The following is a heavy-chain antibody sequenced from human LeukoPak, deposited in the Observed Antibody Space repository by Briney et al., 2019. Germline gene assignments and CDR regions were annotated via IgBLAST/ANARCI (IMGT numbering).Heavy chain of an antibody. J-gene: IGHJ5*02. V-gene: IGHV4-34*01. D-gene: IGHD3-10*01. CDR2: INHSGST. Sequence: SETLSLTCAVYGGSFRGYYWGWIRQPPGKGLEWIGEINHSGSTNYNPSLKSRVTISVDTSKNQFSLKLSSVTAADTAVYYCATFHYYGSGSYYGPVDSWGQGTLVTVSS. CDR3: ATFHYYGSGSYYGPVDS. CDR1: GGSFRGYY.